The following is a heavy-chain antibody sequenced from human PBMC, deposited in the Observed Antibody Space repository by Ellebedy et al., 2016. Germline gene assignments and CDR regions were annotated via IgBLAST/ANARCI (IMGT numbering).Heavy chain of an antibody. CDR2: ISGAGYTT. CDR1: GSSFSNYF. Sequence: GGSLRLSXATPGSSFSNYFMTWIRRAPGKGLEWVATISGAGYTTFFADSVKGRFTISRDNSKNTLYLQMNNLRVDDTALYYCRQGHYFDQWGQGALVTVSS. CDR3: RQGHYFDQ. J-gene: IGHJ4*02. V-gene: IGHV3-23*01.